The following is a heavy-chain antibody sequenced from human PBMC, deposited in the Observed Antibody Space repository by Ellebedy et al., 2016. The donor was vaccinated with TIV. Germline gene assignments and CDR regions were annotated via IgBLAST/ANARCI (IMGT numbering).Heavy chain of an antibody. Sequence: GESLKISCAASGFTFSDYYMSWIRQAPGKGLEWVSYISSSSSYIYYADSVKGRFTISRDNAKNSLYLQMNSLRAEDTAVYYCARGDDFWSGPDYWGQGTLVTVSS. D-gene: IGHD3-3*01. CDR1: GFTFSDYY. CDR2: ISSSSSYI. CDR3: ARGDDFWSGPDY. V-gene: IGHV3-11*06. J-gene: IGHJ4*02.